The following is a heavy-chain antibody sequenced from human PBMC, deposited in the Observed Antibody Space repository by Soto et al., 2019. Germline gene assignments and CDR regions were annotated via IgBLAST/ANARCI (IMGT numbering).Heavy chain of an antibody. Sequence: QVQLVESGGGVVQPGRSLRLSCAASGFTFSSYGMHWVRQAPGKGLGWVAVISYDGSNKYYADSVKGRFTISRDNSKNTLYLQMNSLRAEDTAVYYCANLDDSSGYYPDYWGQGTLVTVSS. V-gene: IGHV3-30*18. J-gene: IGHJ4*02. CDR1: GFTFSSYG. CDR2: ISYDGSNK. D-gene: IGHD3-22*01. CDR3: ANLDDSSGYYPDY.